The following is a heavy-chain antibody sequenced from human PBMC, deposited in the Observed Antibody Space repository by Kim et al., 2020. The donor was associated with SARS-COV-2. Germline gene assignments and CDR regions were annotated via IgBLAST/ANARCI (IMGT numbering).Heavy chain of an antibody. V-gene: IGHV3-23*01. CDR2: ITGGGEIT. CDR3: ARSFTRGTILDY. Sequence: GGSLRLSCEASGFSFNNYAMHWVRQAPGKGLEWVSAITGGGEITYYADSVKGQFTISRDNSKNTLYLQMNILRADDTAVYYCARSFTRGTILDYWGQGAVVTVSA. CDR1: GFSFNNYA. J-gene: IGHJ4*02. D-gene: IGHD3-9*01.